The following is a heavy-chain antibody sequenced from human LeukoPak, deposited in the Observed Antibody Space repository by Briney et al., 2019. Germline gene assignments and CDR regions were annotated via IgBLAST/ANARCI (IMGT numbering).Heavy chain of an antibody. J-gene: IGHJ4*02. CDR2: IYYSGST. Sequence: SETLSLTCTVSGGSIGSSSYYWGWIRQPPGKGLEWIGSIYYSGSTYYNPSPKSRVTISVDTSKNQFSLKLSSVTAADTAVYYCASMVVVAAILDYFDYWGQGTLVTVSS. CDR1: GGSIGSSSYY. D-gene: IGHD2-15*01. V-gene: IGHV4-39*01. CDR3: ASMVVVAAILDYFDY.